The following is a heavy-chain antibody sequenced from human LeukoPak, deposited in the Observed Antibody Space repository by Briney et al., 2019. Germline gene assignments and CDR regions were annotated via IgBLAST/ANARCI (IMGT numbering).Heavy chain of an antibody. D-gene: IGHD6-19*01. CDR3: ASPAMYSSGWVRGAFDI. CDR2: ISYDGNNE. V-gene: IGHV3-30-3*01. CDR1: GFTFSSYA. J-gene: IGHJ3*02. Sequence: GGSLRLSCAASGFTFSSYAMHWVRQAPGKGLEWVAVISYDGNNEYADSVKGRFTISRDNSKNTLYLQMNSLRAEDTAIYYCASPAMYSSGWVRGAFDIWGQGAMDTVSS.